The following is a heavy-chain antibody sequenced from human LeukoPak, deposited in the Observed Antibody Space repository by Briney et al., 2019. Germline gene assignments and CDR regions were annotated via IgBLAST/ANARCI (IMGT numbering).Heavy chain of an antibody. D-gene: IGHD6-6*01. V-gene: IGHV4-34*01. J-gene: IGHJ2*01. CDR2: INHSGDT. CDR3: ARVAAPQRTYWYFDL. Sequence: PSETLSLTCAVYGGSFTGYYWSWIRQPPGEGLEWIGEINHSGDTKYNPSLKSRVTILVDTSKNKFSLKLTSVTAADTAVYFCARVAAPQRTYWYFDLWGRGALVPVSS. CDR1: GGSFTGYY.